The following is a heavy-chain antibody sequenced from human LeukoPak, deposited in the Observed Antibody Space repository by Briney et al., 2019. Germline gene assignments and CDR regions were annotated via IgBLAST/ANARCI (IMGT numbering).Heavy chain of an antibody. CDR2: ISGSGGST. J-gene: IGHJ6*03. CDR1: GFIFSNDA. CDR3: ASQGEVIAISYYYYYMDV. D-gene: IGHD2-21*01. V-gene: IGHV3-23*01. Sequence: GGSLRLSCAVAGFIFSNDAMSWVRQAPGKGLEWVSGISGSGGSTYYADSVKGRFTISRDNSKNTLYLQMNSLRAEDTAVYYCASQGEVIAISYYYYYMDVWGKGTTVTVSS.